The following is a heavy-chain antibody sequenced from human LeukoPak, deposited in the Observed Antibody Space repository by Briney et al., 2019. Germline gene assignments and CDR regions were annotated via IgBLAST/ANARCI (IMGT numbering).Heavy chain of an antibody. V-gene: IGHV1-2*02. D-gene: IGHD2-2*02. CDR3: ARVAAEVVGVPGAIGFGWLRRDYYYMDV. CDR1: GYTFTGYY. Sequence: ASVKVSCKASGYTFTGYYMHWVRQAPGQGLEWMGWINPNSGGTNYAQKFQGRVTMTRDTSISTAYMELSRLRSEDTAVYYCARVAAEVVGVPGAIGFGWLRRDYYYMDVWGKGTTVIVSS. J-gene: IGHJ6*03. CDR2: INPNSGGT.